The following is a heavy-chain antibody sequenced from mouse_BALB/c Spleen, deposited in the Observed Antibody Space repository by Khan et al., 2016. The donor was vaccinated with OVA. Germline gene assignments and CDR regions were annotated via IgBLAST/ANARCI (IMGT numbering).Heavy chain of an antibody. Sequence: QVQRVESGPGLVAPSQSLSITCTVSGFSLTSYGVNWVRQPPGKGLEWLGMIWGDGSTDYNSALKSRLILSKDNSKSQVFLKMNSLQTDDTARYYFDDAYKGNCRGAMDYWGQGTSVTVSS. V-gene: IGHV2-6-7*01. D-gene: IGHD2-1*01. CDR2: IWGDGST. CDR3: DDAYKGNCRGAMDY. J-gene: IGHJ4*01. CDR1: GFSLTSYG.